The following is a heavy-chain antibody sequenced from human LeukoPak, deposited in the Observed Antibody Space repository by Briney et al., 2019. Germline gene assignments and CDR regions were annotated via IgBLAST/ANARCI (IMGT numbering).Heavy chain of an antibody. CDR1: GFTFSSYG. Sequence: GRSLRLSCAASGFTFSSYGMHWVRQAPGKGLEWVAVISYDGSNKYYADSVKGRFTISRDNAKNSLYLQMNSLRAEDTAVYYCARASWFDPWGQGTLVTVSS. CDR3: ARASWFDP. J-gene: IGHJ5*02. V-gene: IGHV3-30*03. CDR2: ISYDGSNK.